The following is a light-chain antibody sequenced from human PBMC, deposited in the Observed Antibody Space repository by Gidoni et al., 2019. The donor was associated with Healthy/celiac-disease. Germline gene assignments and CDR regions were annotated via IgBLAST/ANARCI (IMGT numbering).Light chain of an antibody. V-gene: IGLV3-21*03. CDR3: QVWDSSSDHWV. CDR2: DDS. J-gene: IGLJ3*02. Sequence: SYVLTQPPSVSVAPGKTARITCGGNNIGSKSVHWYQQKPGQAHVLVVYDDSDRPSGIPARFSGSNSGTTATLTISRVEAGDEADYYCQVWDSSSDHWVFGGGTKLTVL. CDR1: NIGSKS.